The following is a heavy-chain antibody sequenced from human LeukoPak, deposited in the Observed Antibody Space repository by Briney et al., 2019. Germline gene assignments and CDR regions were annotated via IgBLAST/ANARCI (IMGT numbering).Heavy chain of an antibody. J-gene: IGHJ3*01. V-gene: IGHV3-23*01. Sequence: GGSLRLSCATSGFKFNLYAMTWVRQAPGKGLEWVSTIDDPTTVHYADSVRGRFTISRDNSKSTLFLQLNSLRSDDTALYFCAKDAISGNARYDSFDVWGQGAMVIVSS. CDR2: IDDPTTV. CDR3: AKDAISGNARYDSFDV. D-gene: IGHD1-14*01. CDR1: GFKFNLYA.